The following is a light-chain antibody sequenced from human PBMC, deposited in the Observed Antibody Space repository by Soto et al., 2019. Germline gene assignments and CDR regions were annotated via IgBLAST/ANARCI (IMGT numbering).Light chain of an antibody. J-gene: IGKJ1*01. V-gene: IGKV1-5*01. CDR3: QQYKDYTWT. Sequence: DIQMTQSPSTLSASVGDRVTITCRATQSISASLAWYQQKPGEAPTLLIYDASSLESGVPSRFSGGGSETEFTLTISSLQPDDFTTFYCQQYKDYTWTFGQGTKVEV. CDR2: DAS. CDR1: QSISAS.